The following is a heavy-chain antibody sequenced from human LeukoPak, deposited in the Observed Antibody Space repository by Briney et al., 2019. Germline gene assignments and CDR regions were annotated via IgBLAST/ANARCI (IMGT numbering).Heavy chain of an antibody. V-gene: IGHV5-51*01. CDR3: ARLRIAAAGTVWFDP. CDR2: IYPGDSDT. CDR1: GYSFTTYW. Sequence: GESLKISCKGSGYSFTTYWIGWVRQMPGKGLEWMGIIYPGDSDTRYSPSFQGQVTISADKSISTAYLQWSSLKASDTAMYYCARLRIAAAGTVWFDPWGQGTLVTVSS. J-gene: IGHJ5*02. D-gene: IGHD6-13*01.